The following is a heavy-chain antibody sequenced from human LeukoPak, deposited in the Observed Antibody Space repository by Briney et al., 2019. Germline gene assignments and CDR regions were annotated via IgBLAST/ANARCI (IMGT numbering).Heavy chain of an antibody. D-gene: IGHD3-9*01. J-gene: IGHJ4*02. CDR2: IIPIFGTA. CDR3: ARSREPPYDILPGYIV. V-gene: IGHV1-69*06. CDR1: GGTFSSDA. Sequence: EASVKVSCKASGGTFSSDAISCVRQAPGQGLEWMGRIIPIFGTANYAQTFQGRVTITADKSTSTAYMELSSLRSEDTAVYYCARSREPPYDILPGYIVWGQGTLVTASS.